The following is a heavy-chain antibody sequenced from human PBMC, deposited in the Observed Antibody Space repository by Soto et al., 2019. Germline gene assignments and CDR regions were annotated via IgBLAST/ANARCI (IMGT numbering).Heavy chain of an antibody. V-gene: IGHV4-59*01. CDR2: IYYSGST. D-gene: IGHD3-10*01. J-gene: IGHJ4*02. CDR3: ARVGGIMVRGVIVY. CDR1: GGSISSYY. Sequence: PSETLSLTCTVSGGSISSYYWSWIRQPPGKGLEWIGYIYYSGSTNYNPSLKSRVTISVDTSKNQFSLKLSSVTAADTAVYYCARVGGIMVRGVIVYWGQGTLFTVSS.